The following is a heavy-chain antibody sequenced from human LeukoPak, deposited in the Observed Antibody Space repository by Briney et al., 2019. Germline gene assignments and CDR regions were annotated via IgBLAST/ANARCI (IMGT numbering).Heavy chain of an antibody. V-gene: IGHV3-30*18. CDR1: GFTFSSYG. CDR3: AKDRGYSYDQYAFDI. Sequence: GRSLRLSCAASGFTFSSYGMHWVRQAPGKGLEWVAVISYDGSNKYYADSVKGRFTISRDNSKNTLYLQMNSLRAEDTAVYYCAKDRGYSYDQYAFDIWGQGTMVTVSS. CDR2: ISYDGSNK. D-gene: IGHD5-18*01. J-gene: IGHJ3*02.